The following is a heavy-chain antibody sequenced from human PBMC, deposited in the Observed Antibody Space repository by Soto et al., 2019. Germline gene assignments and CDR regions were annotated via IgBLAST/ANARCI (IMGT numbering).Heavy chain of an antibody. D-gene: IGHD5-18*01. Sequence: EVQLLESGGGLVQPGGSLRLSCAASGFTFSSYDMSWVRQAPGKGLEWVSAISGSGGSTYYADSVKGRFTISRDNSKKTLYLHMNSLRAEDTAVYYWAKERGYSYGGDWAQGNLVTVSS. CDR1: GFTFSSYD. V-gene: IGHV3-23*01. CDR2: ISGSGGST. CDR3: AKERGYSYGGD. J-gene: IGHJ4*02.